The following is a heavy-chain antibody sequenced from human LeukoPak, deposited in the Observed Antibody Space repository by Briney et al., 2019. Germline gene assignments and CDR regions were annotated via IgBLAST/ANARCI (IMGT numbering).Heavy chain of an antibody. D-gene: IGHD3-22*01. Sequence: SETLSLACTVSGGSISNSSYYWGWIRQPPGRGLEWIGSIYYSGSTYYNPSLKSRVTISVDTSKNQFSLKLSSVTAADTAVYYCARAARGAYYYDSSGYYPFDYWGQGTLVTVSS. J-gene: IGHJ4*02. V-gene: IGHV4-39*07. CDR3: ARAARGAYYYDSSGYYPFDY. CDR2: IYYSGST. CDR1: GGSISNSSYY.